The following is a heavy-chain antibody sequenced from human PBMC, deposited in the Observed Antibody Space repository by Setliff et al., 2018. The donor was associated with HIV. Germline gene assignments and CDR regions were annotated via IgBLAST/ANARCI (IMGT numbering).Heavy chain of an antibody. CDR3: ARDRRDDYVWGSYRQLDY. V-gene: IGHV1-69*13. CDR2: LIPIFGTA. J-gene: IGHJ4*02. CDR1: GDTFSSYT. D-gene: IGHD3-16*02. Sequence: SVKVSCKASGDTFSSYTISWVRQAPGQGLEWVGGLIPIFGTANYAQKFKGRVTITADESTSTVYMELSSLRTEDTAVYYCARDRRDDYVWGSYRQLDYWGQGTLVTVTS.